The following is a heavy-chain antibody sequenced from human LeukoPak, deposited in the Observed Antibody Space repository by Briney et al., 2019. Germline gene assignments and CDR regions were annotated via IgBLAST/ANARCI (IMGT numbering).Heavy chain of an antibody. D-gene: IGHD6-19*01. CDR1: GFRFSSYA. Sequence: GGSLRLSCAASGFRFSSYAMSWVRQAPGKGLEWVSAIGSTGVDTYYADSVKGRFTISRDNAKNSLYLQMNSLRAEDTAVYYCAKEGTIAVSRGWFDPWGQGTLVTVSS. CDR2: IGSTGVDT. V-gene: IGHV3-23*01. CDR3: AKEGTIAVSRGWFDP. J-gene: IGHJ5*01.